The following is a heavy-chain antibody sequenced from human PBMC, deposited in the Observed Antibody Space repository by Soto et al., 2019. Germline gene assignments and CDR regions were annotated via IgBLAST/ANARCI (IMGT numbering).Heavy chain of an antibody. V-gene: IGHV3-74*01. CDR3: AVAVAGPTAIGY. J-gene: IGHJ4*02. Sequence: EVQLVESGGGLVQPGGSLRLSCAASGFTFSSYWMHWVRQAPGKGLVWVSRINSDGSSTSYADSVKGRFTISRDNAKNTVYVQMNSLRAEDTAVYCCAVAVAGPTAIGYWGQGTLVTVSS. D-gene: IGHD6-19*01. CDR2: INSDGSST. CDR1: GFTFSSYW.